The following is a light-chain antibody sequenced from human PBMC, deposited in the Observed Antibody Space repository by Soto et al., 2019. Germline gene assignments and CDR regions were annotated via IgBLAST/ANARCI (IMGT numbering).Light chain of an antibody. J-gene: IGLJ2*01. V-gene: IGLV1-51*01. CDR1: SSNIGNNY. CDR3: GAWDNSLSAVI. CDR2: DND. Sequence: QSVLTQPPSVSAAPGQKVSISCSGSSSNIGNNYVFWYQQLPGTAPKLLIYDNDKRTSGIPDRFSGSKSGTSATLGITGLPTGDEADYYCGAWDNSLSAVIFGGGTKVTVL.